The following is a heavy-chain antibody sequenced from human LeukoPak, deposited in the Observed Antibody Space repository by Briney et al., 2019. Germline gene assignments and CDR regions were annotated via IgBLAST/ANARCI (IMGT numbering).Heavy chain of an antibody. CDR2: IYYSGST. Sequence: SETLSLTCTVSGGSISSYYWSWIRQPPGKGLEWIGYIYYSGSTNYNPSLKSRVTISVDTSKNQFSLKLSSVTAAATAVYYCARGDFSYMDVWGKGTTVTVSS. V-gene: IGHV4-59*01. D-gene: IGHD3-3*01. CDR1: GGSISSYY. J-gene: IGHJ6*03. CDR3: ARGDFSYMDV.